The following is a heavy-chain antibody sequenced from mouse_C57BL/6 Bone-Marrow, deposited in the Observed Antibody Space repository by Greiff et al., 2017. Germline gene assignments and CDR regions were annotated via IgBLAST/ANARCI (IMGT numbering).Heavy chain of an antibody. J-gene: IGHJ2*01. Sequence: QVQLQQSGAELVKPGASVKLSCKASGYTFTSYWMHWVKQRPGQGLEWIGMFHPNSGSTNYNEKFKSKATLTVDKSSSTAYMQLSSLTSEDSAVYYCARRLITTVVGPFDDWGQGTTLTVSS. D-gene: IGHD1-1*01. CDR2: FHPNSGST. CDR1: GYTFTSYW. V-gene: IGHV1-64*01. CDR3: ARRLITTVVGPFDD.